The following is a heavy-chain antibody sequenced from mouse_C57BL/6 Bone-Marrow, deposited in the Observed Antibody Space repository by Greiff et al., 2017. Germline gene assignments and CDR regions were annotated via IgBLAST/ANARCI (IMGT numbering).Heavy chain of an antibody. V-gene: IGHV1-81*01. CDR2: IYPRSGNT. Sequence: QVQLKQSGAELARPGASVKLSCKASGYTFTSYGISWVKQRTGQGLEWIGEIYPRSGNTYYNEKFKGKATLTAEKSSSTSYMEIRSLTSEDSAVYFSARRLSDYWGQGTTLTVSS. CDR1: GYTFTSYG. J-gene: IGHJ2*01. CDR3: ARRLSDY.